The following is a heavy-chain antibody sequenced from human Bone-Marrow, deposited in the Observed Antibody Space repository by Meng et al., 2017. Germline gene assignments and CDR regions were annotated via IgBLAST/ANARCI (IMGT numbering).Heavy chain of an antibody. D-gene: IGHD1-26*01. CDR1: GGSISSYY. V-gene: IGHV4-59*01. CDR2: IYYSGST. Sequence: GSLRLSCTVSGGSISSYYWSWIRQPPGKGLEWVGYIYYSGSTNYNPSLKSRVTISVDTSKNQFSLKLSSVTAADTAVYYCARLFKWVLDIWGQGTMVTVSS. CDR3: ARLFKWVLDI. J-gene: IGHJ3*02.